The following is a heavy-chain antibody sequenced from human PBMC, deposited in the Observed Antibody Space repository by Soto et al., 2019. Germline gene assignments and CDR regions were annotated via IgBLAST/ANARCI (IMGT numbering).Heavy chain of an antibody. Sequence: ASVKVSCKASGYTFTSYGISWVRQAPGQGLEWMGWISAYNGNTNYAQKLQGRVTMTTHTSTSTAYMELRSLRSDDTAVYYCARRSGYSMGYYYYCMDVWGQGTTVTVSS. J-gene: IGHJ6*02. CDR1: GYTFTSYG. V-gene: IGHV1-18*01. D-gene: IGHD3-3*01. CDR3: ARRSGYSMGYYYYCMDV. CDR2: ISAYNGNT.